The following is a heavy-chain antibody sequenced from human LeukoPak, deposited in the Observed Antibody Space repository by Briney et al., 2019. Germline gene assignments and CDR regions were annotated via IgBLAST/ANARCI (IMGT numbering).Heavy chain of an antibody. Sequence: SETLSLTCTVSGGSISGYYWSWIRQPPGEGLEWIGYIYNSGNTNYNPSLKSRVTISVDTSKNQFSLKLSSVTAADTAVYYCARAGYGSGSYYNFYYYYYMDVWGKGATVTISS. D-gene: IGHD3-10*01. J-gene: IGHJ6*03. CDR2: IYNSGNT. CDR3: ARAGYGSGSYYNFYYYYYMDV. CDR1: GGSISGYY. V-gene: IGHV4-59*01.